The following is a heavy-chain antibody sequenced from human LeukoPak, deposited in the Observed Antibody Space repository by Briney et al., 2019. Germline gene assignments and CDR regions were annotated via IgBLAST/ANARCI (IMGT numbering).Heavy chain of an antibody. CDR1: GYTFTSYD. J-gene: IGHJ5*02. D-gene: IGHD3-10*01. CDR3: ARARLPQASGSYYNRKNWFDP. Sequence: GASVKVSCRASGYTFTSYDINWVRQATGQGLEWMGWMNPNSGNTGYAQEFQGRVSMTMNTSISTAYLELSSLRSEDTDVYYCARARLPQASGSYYNRKNWFDPWGQGTLVTVSS. V-gene: IGHV1-8*01. CDR2: MNPNSGNT.